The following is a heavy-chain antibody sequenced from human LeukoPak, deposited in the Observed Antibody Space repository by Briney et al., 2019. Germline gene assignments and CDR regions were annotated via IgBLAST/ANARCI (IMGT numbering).Heavy chain of an antibody. CDR3: AVQGELVDY. Sequence: GGTLRLSCAASGITFSSYGMSWVRQAPGKGLEWVSSISSTGGTTYYADSVKGRFTISRDNSKNTLYLQMNSLRAEDTAVYYCAVQGELVDYWGQGTLVTVSS. CDR1: GITFSSYG. J-gene: IGHJ4*02. D-gene: IGHD1-1*01. CDR2: ISSTGGTT. V-gene: IGHV3-23*01.